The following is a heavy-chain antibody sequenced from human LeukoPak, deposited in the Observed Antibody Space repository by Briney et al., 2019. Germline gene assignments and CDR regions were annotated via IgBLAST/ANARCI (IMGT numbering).Heavy chain of an antibody. CDR1: GGSISSSSYY. V-gene: IGHV4-39*07. J-gene: IGHJ4*02. CDR2: IYYSGST. D-gene: IGHD6-13*01. Sequence: SETLSLTCTVSGGSISSSSYYWGWIRQPPGKGLEWIGSIYYSGSTYYNPSLKSRVTISVDTSKNQFSLKLSSVTAADTAVYYCARDYGIAAAGRSGYGYWGQGTLVTVSS. CDR3: ARDYGIAAAGRSGYGY.